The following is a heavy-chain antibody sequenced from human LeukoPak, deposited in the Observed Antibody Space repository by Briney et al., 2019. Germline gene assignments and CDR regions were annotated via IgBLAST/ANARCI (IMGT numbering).Heavy chain of an antibody. CDR1: GFTFRDAA. CDR2: ISSSGNNA. D-gene: IGHD5-24*01. J-gene: IGHJ3*01. V-gene: IGHV3-23*01. CDR3: AKDIQLST. Sequence: GGSLRLSCAVSGFTFRDAAMTWVRQAPGKGLEWVSLISSSGNNAYYADSVKGRFTISRDNSKDTLSLQMNSLRVEDTAIYYCAKDIQLSTWGLGTMVTVSS.